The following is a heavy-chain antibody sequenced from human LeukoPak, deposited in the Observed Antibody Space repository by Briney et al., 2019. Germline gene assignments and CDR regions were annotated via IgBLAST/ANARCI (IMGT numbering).Heavy chain of an antibody. D-gene: IGHD6-19*01. CDR2: ISGSGGTT. CDR3: ANAGPGYNSGSNYYYGMDV. V-gene: IGHV3-23*01. J-gene: IGHJ6*02. Sequence: GGSLRLSCAATGFIFSTYGMRWVRQAPGKGLEWVSSISGSGGTTFYADSVKGRFTISRDNSKNTLYLQMNSLRAEDTAAYYCANAGPGYNSGSNYYYGMDVWGQGTTVTVSS. CDR1: GFIFSTYG.